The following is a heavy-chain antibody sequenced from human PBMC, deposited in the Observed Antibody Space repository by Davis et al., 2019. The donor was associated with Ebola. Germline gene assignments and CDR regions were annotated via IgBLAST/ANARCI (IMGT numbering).Heavy chain of an antibody. Sequence: GGSLRLSCAASGFTFSSYAMSWVRQAPGKGLEWVSAISGSGGSTYYADSVKGRLTISRDSSKNMLLLQMNSLRAEDTAVYFCASGFGNYLNYWGQGTLVTVSS. CDR3: ASGFGNYLNY. CDR1: GFTFSSYA. V-gene: IGHV3-23*01. J-gene: IGHJ4*02. D-gene: IGHD3-10*01. CDR2: ISGSGGST.